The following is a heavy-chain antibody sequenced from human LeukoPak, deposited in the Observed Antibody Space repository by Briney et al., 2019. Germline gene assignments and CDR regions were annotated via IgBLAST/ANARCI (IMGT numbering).Heavy chain of an antibody. V-gene: IGHV4-39*07. J-gene: IGHJ4*02. CDR2: IYYSGNT. CDR1: GGSISSSSYY. CDR3: AREEEHIVVVTAIPRYFDY. Sequence: KSSETLSLTCTVSGGSISSSSYYWGWIRQPPGKGLEWIGSIYYSGNTYYNPSLKSRVTISVDTSKNQFSLKLSSVTAADTAVYYCAREEEHIVVVTAIPRYFDYWGQGTLVTVSS. D-gene: IGHD2-21*02.